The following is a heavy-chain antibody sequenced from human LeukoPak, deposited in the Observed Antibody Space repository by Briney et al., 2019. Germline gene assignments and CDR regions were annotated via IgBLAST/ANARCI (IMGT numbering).Heavy chain of an antibody. CDR2: IYSGGNT. J-gene: IGHJ4*02. Sequence: GGSLRLSCAASGFTVSSNYMNWVRQAPGKGLEWVSVIYSGGNTYYADSVKGRFIISRDDSKNTLYLQMNSLRVEDTAVYYCARGHSGRYFASDYWGQGTLVTVSS. CDR3: ARGHSGRYFASDY. V-gene: IGHV3-66*01. CDR1: GFTVSSNY. D-gene: IGHD1-26*01.